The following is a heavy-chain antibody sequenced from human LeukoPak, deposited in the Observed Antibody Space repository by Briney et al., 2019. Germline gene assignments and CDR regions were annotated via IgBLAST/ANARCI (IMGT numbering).Heavy chain of an antibody. V-gene: IGHV3-30*18. CDR1: GFTFSSYG. CDR3: AKLARRYSLG. J-gene: IGHJ4*02. CDR2: TSYDGSNK. Sequence: PGGPLRLSCAASGFTFSSYGMHWVRQAPGKGLEWVTVTSYDGSNKYYAHSVKGRFTIARDNSKNTLYLQMNSLRAKDTAVYSCAKLARRYSLGGGQGTLVTVSS. D-gene: IGHD3-16*02.